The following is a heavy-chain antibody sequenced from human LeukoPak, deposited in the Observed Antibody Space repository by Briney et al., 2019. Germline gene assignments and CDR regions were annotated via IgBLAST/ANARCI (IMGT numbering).Heavy chain of an antibody. CDR3: AKRRGLELLYYYYVDV. J-gene: IGHJ6*03. CDR2: ISGSGGST. D-gene: IGHD1-7*01. Sequence: GGSLRLSCAASGFTFSSYAMSWVRQAPGKGLEWVSAISGSGGSTYYADSVKGRFTISRDNSKNTLYLQMNSLRAEDTAVYYCAKRRGLELLYYYYVDVWGKGTTVTVSS. V-gene: IGHV3-23*01. CDR1: GFTFSSYA.